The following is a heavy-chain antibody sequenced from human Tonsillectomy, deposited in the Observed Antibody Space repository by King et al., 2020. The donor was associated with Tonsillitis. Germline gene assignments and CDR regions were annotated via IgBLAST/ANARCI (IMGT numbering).Heavy chain of an antibody. CDR2: IYYSGST. CDR1: GGSISSYY. CDR3: ARHSGTGLGELPGVYY. D-gene: IGHD3-10*01. Sequence: VQLQESGPGLVKPSETLSLSCTVSGGSISSYYWSWIRQPPGKGLEWIGYIYYSGSTNYNPSLKSRVTITLDTTENQFSLNQFSLKLRSVTAPDTATYYCARHSGTGLGELPGVYYWGQGTLVTVSS. J-gene: IGHJ4*02. V-gene: IGHV4-59*08.